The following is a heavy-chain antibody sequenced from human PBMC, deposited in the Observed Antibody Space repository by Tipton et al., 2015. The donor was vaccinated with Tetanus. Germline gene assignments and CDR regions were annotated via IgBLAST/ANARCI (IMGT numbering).Heavy chain of an antibody. CDR3: AKDAGKRQYYFDH. Sequence: SLRLSCAASGFDFGRYAMSWVRQSPEKGLEWVSAITISGATTYYADSVKGRFTISRDTSDNTLFLQMNSLRADDTALYYCAKDAGKRQYYFDHWGQGTLVIVAS. J-gene: IGHJ4*02. V-gene: IGHV3-23*01. CDR2: ITISGATT. D-gene: IGHD6-25*01. CDR1: GFDFGRYA.